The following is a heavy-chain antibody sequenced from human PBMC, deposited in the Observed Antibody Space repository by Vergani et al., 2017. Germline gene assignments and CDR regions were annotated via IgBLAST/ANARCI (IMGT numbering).Heavy chain of an antibody. J-gene: IGHJ6*03. CDR3: ARASHCINCYSEGPNGPGYYYMDV. CDR1: GAPVSRGTYY. D-gene: IGHD2-21*01. Sequence: QVQLQESGPGLLKPSQTLSLTCTVPGAPVSRGTYYWTWIRQPAGKKLEWIVRMYTSGHTIYNPSLESRVTMSVDTSKNQFSLQLSSVTAADTAVYYCARASHCINCYSEGPNGPGYYYMDVWGKGTTVTVSS. CDR2: MYTSGHT. V-gene: IGHV4-61*02.